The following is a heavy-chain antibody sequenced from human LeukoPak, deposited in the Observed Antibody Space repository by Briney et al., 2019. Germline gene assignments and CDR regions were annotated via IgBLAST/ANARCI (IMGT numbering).Heavy chain of an antibody. CDR1: GGSISSGSYY. J-gene: IGHJ4*02. V-gene: IGHV4-61*02. Sequence: PSETLSLTCTVSGGSISSGSYYWSWIRQPAGKGLEWIGRIYTSGSTNYNPSLKSLVTISVDTSKNQFSLKLSSVTAADTAVYYCARVTAPYYYDSSGYYSYWGQGTLVTVSS. D-gene: IGHD3-22*01. CDR3: ARVTAPYYYDSSGYYSY. CDR2: IYTSGST.